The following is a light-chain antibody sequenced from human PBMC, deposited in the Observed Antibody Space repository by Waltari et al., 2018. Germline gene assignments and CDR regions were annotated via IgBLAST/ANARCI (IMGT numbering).Light chain of an antibody. J-gene: IGKJ4*01. Sequence: DIQMTQSPSSLSASVGDPVTITCRESQGINNYLNWFQQKKSGKAPKLLIYAASTLETGVPSRFSGSGSGTEFTLTISSLQPEDFATYYCLQHDSYPPTFGGGTKVEIK. V-gene: IGKV1-17*01. CDR3: LQHDSYPPT. CDR2: AAS. CDR1: QGINNY.